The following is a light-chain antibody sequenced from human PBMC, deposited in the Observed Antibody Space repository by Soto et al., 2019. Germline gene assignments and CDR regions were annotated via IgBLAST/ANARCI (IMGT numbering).Light chain of an antibody. CDR1: ESISSW. Sequence: DIQMTQSPSTLSASVGDTVATTSVVSESISSWLALYQQKPGKAPKLLIYKASSLESGVPSRFSGSGSGTEFTLTISSLQSEDFAVYHCQQYNNWPPWTFGQGTKVDIK. J-gene: IGKJ1*01. CDR2: KAS. V-gene: IGKV1-5*03. CDR3: QQYNNWPPWT.